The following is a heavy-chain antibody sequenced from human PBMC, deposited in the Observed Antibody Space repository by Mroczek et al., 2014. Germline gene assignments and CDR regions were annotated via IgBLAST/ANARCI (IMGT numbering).Heavy chain of an antibody. V-gene: IGHV4-34*01. CDR2: INHSGST. CDR1: GGSFSGYY. J-gene: IGHJ4*02. Sequence: QVQLQESGAGLLKPSETLSLTCAVYGGSFSGYYWSWIRQPPGKGLEWIGEINHSGSTNYNPSLKSRVTISVDTSKNQFSLKLSSVTAADTAVYYCASFGPVAGTDYWGQGTLVTVSS. CDR3: ASFGPVAGTDY. D-gene: IGHD6-19*01.